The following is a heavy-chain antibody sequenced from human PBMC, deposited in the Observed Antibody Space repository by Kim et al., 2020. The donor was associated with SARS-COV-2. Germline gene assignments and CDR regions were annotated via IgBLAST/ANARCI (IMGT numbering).Heavy chain of an antibody. CDR3: ARDWVSYYYGSGSYWVNGMDV. CDR2: ITSSSSYI. CDR1: GFTFSTYS. J-gene: IGHJ6*02. V-gene: IGHV3-21*01. D-gene: IGHD3-10*01. Sequence: GGSLRLSCAASGFTFSTYSMNWVRQAPGKGLEWVSSITSSSSYIRYADSLKGRFTLSRDNAKNSLYLQMNSLRVEDTAVYYCARDWVSYYYGSGSYWVNGMDVWGQGTTVTVSS.